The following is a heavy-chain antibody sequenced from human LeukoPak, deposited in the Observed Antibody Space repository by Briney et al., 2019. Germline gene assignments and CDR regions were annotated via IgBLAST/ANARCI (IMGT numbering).Heavy chain of an antibody. D-gene: IGHD3-10*01. CDR3: ARGRDDLRGVTITGYWFDP. CDR2: INHSGST. J-gene: IGHJ5*02. Sequence: SETLSLTCAVYGGSFSGYYWSWIRQPPGKGLEWIGEINHSGSTNYNPSLKSRVTISVDTSKNQFSLKLSSVTAADTAVYYCARGRDDLRGVTITGYWFDPWGQGTLVTVSS. CDR1: GGSFSGYY. V-gene: IGHV4-34*01.